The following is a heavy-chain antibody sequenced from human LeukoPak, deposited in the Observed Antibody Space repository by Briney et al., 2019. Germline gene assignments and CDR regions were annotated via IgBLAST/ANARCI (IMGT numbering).Heavy chain of an antibody. V-gene: IGHV4-34*01. CDR1: GASFSDYY. CDR3: ARGQSLGSYNWFDP. Sequence: SETLSLTCAVYGASFSDYYWSWLRQPPGKGLEWIGEINHSGRTNYNPSPKSRVTISLDTSKNQFSLKLSSVTAADTAVYYCARGQSLGSYNWFDPWGQRTLVTVSS. J-gene: IGHJ5*02. D-gene: IGHD6-19*01. CDR2: INHSGRT.